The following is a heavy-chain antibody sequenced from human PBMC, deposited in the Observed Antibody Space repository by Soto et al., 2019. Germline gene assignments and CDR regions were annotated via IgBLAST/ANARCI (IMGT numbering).Heavy chain of an antibody. Sequence: EVQLVESGGGLIQPGGSLRLSCAASGFTVSSDYMSWVRQAPGKGLEWVSVIYTGGSTYYADSVKDRFTFSRDNSKNTLYLQMNSLRAEDTAVYYCARAYGGNPALFDPWGQGTLVTVSS. J-gene: IGHJ5*02. V-gene: IGHV3-53*01. CDR2: IYTGGST. D-gene: IGHD4-17*01. CDR3: ARAYGGNPALFDP. CDR1: GFTVSSDY.